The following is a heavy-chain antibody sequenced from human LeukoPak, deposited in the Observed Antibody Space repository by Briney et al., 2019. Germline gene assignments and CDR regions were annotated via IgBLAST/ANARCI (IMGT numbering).Heavy chain of an antibody. D-gene: IGHD5-18*01. CDR1: GFTFDDYA. CDR3: AKDIQLWAGMDI. Sequence: PGRSLRLFCAASGFTFDDYAMHWVRQAPGKGLEWVSGISWNSGSIGYADSVKGRFTISRDNAKNSLYLQMNSLRAEDTALYYCAKDIQLWAGMDIWGQGTTVTVSS. CDR2: ISWNSGSI. J-gene: IGHJ6*02. V-gene: IGHV3-9*01.